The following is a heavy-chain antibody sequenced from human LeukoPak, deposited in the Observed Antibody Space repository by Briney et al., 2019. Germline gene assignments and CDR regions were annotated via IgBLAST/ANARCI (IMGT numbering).Heavy chain of an antibody. D-gene: IGHD3-10*01. CDR1: GGSMSTSGYY. V-gene: IGHV4-39*01. CDR3: VRRPYASGMFDP. J-gene: IGHJ5*02. CDR2: VYYSGST. Sequence: SETLSLTCTVSGGSMSTSGYYWGWIRQPPGKGLEWIGNVYYSGSTYYNPSLKSRVTISVDTSKNLLSLKLNSVTAADTAVYYSVRRPYASGMFDPWGQGTLVTVSS.